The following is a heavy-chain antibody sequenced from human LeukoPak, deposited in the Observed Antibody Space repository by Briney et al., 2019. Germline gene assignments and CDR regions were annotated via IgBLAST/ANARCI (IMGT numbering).Heavy chain of an antibody. V-gene: IGHV4-59*01. CDR1: GGSISGYY. Sequence: PSETLSLTCTVSGGSISGYYWSWIRQPPGKGLEWIGYIYYSGSTNYNPSLKSRVTISVDTSKNQFSLKLSSVTAADTAVYYCARAGAGNEYVGLFDYWGQGTLVTVSS. CDR3: ARAGAGNEYVGLFDY. J-gene: IGHJ4*02. D-gene: IGHD3-16*01. CDR2: IYYSGST.